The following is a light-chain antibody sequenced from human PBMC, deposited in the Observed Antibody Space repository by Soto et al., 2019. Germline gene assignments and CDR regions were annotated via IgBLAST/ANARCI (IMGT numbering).Light chain of an antibody. J-gene: IGKJ2*01. CDR2: KVS. Sequence: DVVMTQSPLSLPVTLGQPASISCKSSQSLVHSDGNTYLYWVHQRPGQSPRRLIYKVSNRDSAVPDRFSGSRSNTDFTLKISEVEAEDVGVYYCMQRTHWSPHTFGGGTKLEIK. V-gene: IGKV2-30*02. CDR1: QSLVHSDGNTY. CDR3: MQRTHWSPHT.